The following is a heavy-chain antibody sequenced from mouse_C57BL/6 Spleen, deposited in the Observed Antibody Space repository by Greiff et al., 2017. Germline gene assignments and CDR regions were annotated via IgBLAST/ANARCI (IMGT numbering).Heavy chain of an antibody. CDR2: ISDGGSYT. CDR1: GFTFSSYA. V-gene: IGHV5-4*03. CDR3: ARGSGDGYDFDY. Sequence: EVMLVESGGGLVKPGGSLKLSCAASGFTFSSYAMSWVRPTPEKRLEWVATISDGGSYTYYPDNVKGRFTISRDNAKNNLYLQMSHLKSEDTAMYYCARGSGDGYDFDYWGQGTTLTVSS. D-gene: IGHD2-2*01. J-gene: IGHJ2*01.